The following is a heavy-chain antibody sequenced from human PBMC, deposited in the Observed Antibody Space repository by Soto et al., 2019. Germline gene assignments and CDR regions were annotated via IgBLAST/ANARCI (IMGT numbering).Heavy chain of an antibody. D-gene: IGHD3-22*01. CDR2: ISGSGGST. CDR1: GFTFSSYA. CDR3: AGYYDSLIKRPTGHYYYYGMDV. J-gene: IGHJ6*02. Sequence: PGGSLRLSCAASGFTFSSYAMSWVRQAPGKGLEWVSAISGSGGSTYYADSVKGRFTISRDNSKNTLYLQMNSLRAEDTAVYYCAGYYDSLIKRPTGHYYYYGMDVWGQGTTVTVSS. V-gene: IGHV3-23*01.